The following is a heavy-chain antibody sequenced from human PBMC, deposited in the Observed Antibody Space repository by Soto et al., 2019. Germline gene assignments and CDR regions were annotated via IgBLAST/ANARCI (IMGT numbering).Heavy chain of an antibody. J-gene: IGHJ6*02. CDR1: GGTFSSYA. V-gene: IGHV1-69*13. CDR2: IIPIFGTA. CDR3: ARGYYGSGSYSPYYYYGMDV. Sequence: SVKVSCKASGGTFSSYAISWVRQAPGQGLEWMGGIIPIFGTANYAQKFQGRVTITADESTSTAYMELSSLRSEDTAVYYCARGYYGSGSYSPYYYYGMDVWGQGPRSPSP. D-gene: IGHD3-10*01.